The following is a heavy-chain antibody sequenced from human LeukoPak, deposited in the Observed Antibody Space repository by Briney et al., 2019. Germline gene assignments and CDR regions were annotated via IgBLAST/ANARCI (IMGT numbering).Heavy chain of an antibody. Sequence: SVTVSLKASGGTFSSYAISWLRQPPGQGLEWVGRIILILGIENNEQTFQGRGTITADKSTSTAYMELSSLRSEDTAVYYCTRLSGSGSYYNAITYYYVMDVWGQGTTVTVSS. CDR2: IILILGIE. CDR1: GGTFSSYA. V-gene: IGHV1-69*04. J-gene: IGHJ6*02. CDR3: TRLSGSGSYYNAITYYYVMDV. D-gene: IGHD3-10*01.